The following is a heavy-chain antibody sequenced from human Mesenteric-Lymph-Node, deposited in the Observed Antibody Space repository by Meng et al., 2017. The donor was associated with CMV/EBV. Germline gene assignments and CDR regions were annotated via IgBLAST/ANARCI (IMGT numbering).Heavy chain of an antibody. CDR2: IYYSGIT. CDR3: ARRVEMATIVLDN. J-gene: IGHJ4*02. D-gene: IGHD5-24*01. CDR1: RGSITDANSY. V-gene: IGHV4-39*07. Sequence: SETLSLTCTVSRGSITDANSYWGWIRQPPGKGQEWIGSIYYSGITYYNPSLQSRVTISIDTSRNQFSLKLNSVTVADTAVYYCARRVEMATIVLDNWGQGTLVTVSS.